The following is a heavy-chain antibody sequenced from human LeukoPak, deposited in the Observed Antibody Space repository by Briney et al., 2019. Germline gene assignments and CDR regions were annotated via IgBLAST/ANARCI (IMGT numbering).Heavy chain of an antibody. J-gene: IGHJ4*02. V-gene: IGHV3-21*01. CDR1: GFTFSRYS. D-gene: IGHD3-10*01. CDR2: ISSSSGYI. CDR3: ARDQGAWFEKLDFDY. Sequence: PGGSLRLSCAASGFTFSRYSMNWVRQAPGKGLEWVSSISSSSGYIYYTDSLKGRFTISRDNANNSLYLQMNSLRAEDTAVYYCARDQGAWFEKLDFDYWGQGTLVTVSS.